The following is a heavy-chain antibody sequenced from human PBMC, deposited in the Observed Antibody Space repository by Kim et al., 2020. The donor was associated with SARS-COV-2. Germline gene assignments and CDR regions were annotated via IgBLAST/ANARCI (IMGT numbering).Heavy chain of an antibody. V-gene: IGHV3-11*06. CDR3: AREWSYDILTGYYGAFDI. CDR2: ISSSSSYT. D-gene: IGHD3-9*01. J-gene: IGHJ3*02. Sequence: GGSLRLSCAASGFTFSDYYMSWIRQAPGKGLEWVSYISSSSSYTNYADSVKGRFTISRDNAKNSLYLQMNSLRAEDTAVYYCAREWSYDILTGYYGAFDIWGQGTMVTVSS. CDR1: GFTFSDYY.